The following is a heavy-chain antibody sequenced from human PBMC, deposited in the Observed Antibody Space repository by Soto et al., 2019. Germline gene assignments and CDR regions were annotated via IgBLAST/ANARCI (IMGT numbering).Heavy chain of an antibody. CDR3: VKASGSGSYPYYYYRMDV. J-gene: IGHJ6*02. V-gene: IGHV3-64D*06. CDR2: ISSNGGST. CDR1: GFTFSSYA. Sequence: QPGGSLRLSCSASGFTFSSYAMHWVRQAPGKGLEYVSAISSNGGSTYYADSVKGRFTISRDNSKNTLYLQMSSLRAEDTAVYYCVKASGSGSYPYYYYRMDVWGQGSTVTVSS. D-gene: IGHD3-10*01.